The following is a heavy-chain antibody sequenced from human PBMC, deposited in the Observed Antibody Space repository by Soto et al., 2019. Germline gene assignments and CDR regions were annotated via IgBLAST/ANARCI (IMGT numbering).Heavy chain of an antibody. CDR3: AKDRHPDGIWTFDS. CDR1: GFTFITYT. V-gene: IGHV3-23*01. CDR2: INAPGSPT. J-gene: IGHJ4*02. D-gene: IGHD3-9*01. Sequence: GESLKISCAASGFTFITYTMNWVRQAPGKGLEWVSGINAPGSPTYYAASVRGRFTVSRDNSKKMLFLQMNSLRDEDTAVYYCAKDRHPDGIWTFDSWGPGTLVTVSS.